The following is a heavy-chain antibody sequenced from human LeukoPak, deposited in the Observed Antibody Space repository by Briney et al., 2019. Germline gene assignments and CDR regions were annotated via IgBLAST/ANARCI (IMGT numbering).Heavy chain of an antibody. D-gene: IGHD2-15*01. V-gene: IGHV3-30*04. CDR1: GFTFSSYA. CDR3: PIDAVVVAASPDYYYYGMDV. J-gene: IGHJ6*04. CDR2: ISYDGSNK. Sequence: GGTLRLSCAASGFTFSSYAMHWVRQAPGKGLEWVAVISYDGSNKYYADSVKGGFTISRDNSKNTLYLQLNSLRAKDTAVYYCPIDAVVVAASPDYYYYGMDVSGKRTTVTVSS.